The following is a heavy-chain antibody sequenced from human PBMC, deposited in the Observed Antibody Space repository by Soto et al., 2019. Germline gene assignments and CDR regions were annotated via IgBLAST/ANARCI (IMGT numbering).Heavy chain of an antibody. D-gene: IGHD3-16*01. V-gene: IGHV4-39*01. J-gene: IGHJ4*02. Sequence: SETLSLTCTVSGVSILTRDYYWAWIRQPPGKGLEWIGNIHQSGTTYYTPSLKSRVTLSVDTSNNQFSLKLNSVTPADTAVYYCARQGGNNLDYWGQGTPVTVSS. CDR1: GVSILTRDYY. CDR3: ARQGGNNLDY. CDR2: IHQSGTT.